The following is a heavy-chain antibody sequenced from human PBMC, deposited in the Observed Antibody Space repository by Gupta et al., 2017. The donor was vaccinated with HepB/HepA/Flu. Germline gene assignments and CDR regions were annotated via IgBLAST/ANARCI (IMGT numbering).Heavy chain of an antibody. CDR1: GFAFSSYG. Sequence: QVQLIESGGGVVQPGTSLRLSCAASGFAFSSYGMHWVRQHPDMRLEWVALVSYNGRNQDYGDSVKGRFTISRDNSKNMVYLEMNSLRAEETAVYYCAKDRISGFDSWGQGILVIVSS. D-gene: IGHD2-8*02. CDR2: VSYNGRNQ. J-gene: IGHJ4*02. V-gene: IGHV3-30*18. CDR3: AKDRISGFDS.